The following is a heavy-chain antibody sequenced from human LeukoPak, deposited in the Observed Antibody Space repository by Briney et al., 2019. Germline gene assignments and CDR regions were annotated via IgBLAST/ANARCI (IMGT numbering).Heavy chain of an antibody. D-gene: IGHD1-26*01. V-gene: IGHV3-30-3*01. CDR1: GFTFSSYA. Sequence: GRSLRLSCAASGFTFSSYAMHWVRQAPGKGLEWVAVISYDGSNKYYANSVKGRFTVSRDNSKNTLFLQMNSLRPEDTAVYFCARVSEGGTFSDYWGQGTLVTVSS. CDR3: ARVSEGGTFSDY. J-gene: IGHJ4*02. CDR2: ISYDGSNK.